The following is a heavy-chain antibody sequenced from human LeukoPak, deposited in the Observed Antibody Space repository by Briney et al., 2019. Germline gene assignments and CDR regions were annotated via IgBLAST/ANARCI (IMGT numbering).Heavy chain of an antibody. CDR1: GYSISSGYY. CDR3: TRGSIAYYYMDV. V-gene: IGHV4-38-2*02. J-gene: IGHJ6*03. CDR2: IYHSGST. D-gene: IGHD3-22*01. Sequence: PSETLSLTCTVSGYSISSGYYWGWIRQPAGKGLEWIGSIYHSGSTYYNPSLKSRVTISVDTSKNQFSLKLSSVTAADTAVYYCTRGSIAYYYMDVWGKGTTVTISS.